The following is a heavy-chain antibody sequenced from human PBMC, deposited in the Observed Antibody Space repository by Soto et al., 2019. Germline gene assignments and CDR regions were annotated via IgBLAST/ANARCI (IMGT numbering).Heavy chain of an antibody. D-gene: IGHD2-2*01. CDR3: ARDQDIVVVLAARPRYYYYYGMDV. CDR1: GFTFSSYA. V-gene: IGHV3-30-3*01. Sequence: RRLSCAASGFTFSSYAMHWVRQAPGKGLEWVAVISYDGSNKYYADSVKGRFTISRDNSKNTLYLQMNSLRAEDTAVYYCARDQDIVVVLAARPRYYYYYGMDVWGQGTTVTVSS. J-gene: IGHJ6*02. CDR2: ISYDGSNK.